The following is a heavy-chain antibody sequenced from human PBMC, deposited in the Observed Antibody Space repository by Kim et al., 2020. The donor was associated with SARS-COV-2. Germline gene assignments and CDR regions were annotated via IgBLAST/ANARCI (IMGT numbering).Heavy chain of an antibody. V-gene: IGHV5-51*01. Sequence: GESLKISCKGSGYSFTSYWIGWVRQMPGKGLEWMGIIYPGDSDTRYSPSFQGQVTISADKSISTAYLQWSSLKASDTAMYYCARQHDSSGYYPYYFDYWGQGTLVTVSS. CDR2: IYPGDSDT. CDR1: GYSFTSYW. CDR3: ARQHDSSGYYPYYFDY. J-gene: IGHJ4*02. D-gene: IGHD3-22*01.